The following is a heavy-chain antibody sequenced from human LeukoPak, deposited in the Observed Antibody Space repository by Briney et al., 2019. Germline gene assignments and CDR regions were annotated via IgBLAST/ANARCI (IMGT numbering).Heavy chain of an antibody. J-gene: IGHJ6*03. Sequence: PGGSLRLSCAASGFTLSSYWMTWVRQTPGKGLEGVANIKQDGIEIYYVDSVKGRFTISRDNAKNSLYMQMNSLRAEDTAVYYCARVGEFLRSPYYYMDVWGTGTTVTVSS. CDR2: IKQDGIEI. CDR3: ARVGEFLRSPYYYMDV. CDR1: GFTLSSYW. V-gene: IGHV3-7*01. D-gene: IGHD3-3*01.